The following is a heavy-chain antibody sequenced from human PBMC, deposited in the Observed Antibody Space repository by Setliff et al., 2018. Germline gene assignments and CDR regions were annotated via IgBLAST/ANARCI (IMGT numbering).Heavy chain of an antibody. Sequence: PSETMSLTCTVSGDSINSGTYYWSWFRQSAGKGLEWIGRIYTGGSTNYNPSLKSRVTISLDTSKNHFSLTLTSVTAAYTAVYYCARGRGLEWLPESWFDPLGQGTLVTVSS. V-gene: IGHV4-61*02. CDR3: ARGRGLEWLPESWFDP. D-gene: IGHD3-3*01. CDR1: GDSINSGTYY. J-gene: IGHJ5*02. CDR2: IYTGGST.